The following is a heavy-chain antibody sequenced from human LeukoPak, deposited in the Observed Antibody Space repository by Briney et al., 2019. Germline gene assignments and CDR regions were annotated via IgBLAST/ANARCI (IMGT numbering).Heavy chain of an antibody. CDR3: ARGEDPTFDY. J-gene: IGHJ4*02. Sequence: GESLKISCKGSGYTFTTYWIGWVRQMPGTGLEWMGIIYPGDSDTRYSPSFQGQVTISADKSIGTAYLQWSSLMASDTAIYYCARGEDPTFDYWGQGTLVTVSS. CDR2: IYPGDSDT. CDR1: GYTFTTYW. V-gene: IGHV5-51*01.